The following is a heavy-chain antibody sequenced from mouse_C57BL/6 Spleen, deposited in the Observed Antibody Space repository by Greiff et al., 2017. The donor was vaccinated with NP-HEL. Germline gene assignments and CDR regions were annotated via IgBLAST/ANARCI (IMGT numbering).Heavy chain of an antibody. CDR3: ARLTVVAPYYAMDY. CDR1: GFTFSSYG. J-gene: IGHJ4*01. CDR2: ISSGGSYT. V-gene: IGHV5-6*01. Sequence: EVKLVESGGDLVKPGGSLKLSCAASGFTFSSYGMSWVRQTPDKRLEWVATISSGGSYTYYPDSVKGRFTISRDNAKNTLYLQMSSLKSEDTAMYYCARLTVVAPYYAMDYWGQGTSVTISS. D-gene: IGHD1-1*01.